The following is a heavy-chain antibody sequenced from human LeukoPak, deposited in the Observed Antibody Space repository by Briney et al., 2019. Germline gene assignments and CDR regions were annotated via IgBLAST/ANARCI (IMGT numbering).Heavy chain of an antibody. CDR1: GFTVSSNY. D-gene: IGHD6-6*01. CDR2: IYSGGST. Sequence: GGSLRLSCAASGFTVSSNYMSWVRQAPGKGLEWVSVIYSGGSTYYADSVEGRFTISRDNSKNTVYLQMNSLRAEDTAVYYCANLVRSSSRDYWGQGTLVTVSS. CDR3: ANLVRSSSRDY. V-gene: IGHV3-53*01. J-gene: IGHJ4*02.